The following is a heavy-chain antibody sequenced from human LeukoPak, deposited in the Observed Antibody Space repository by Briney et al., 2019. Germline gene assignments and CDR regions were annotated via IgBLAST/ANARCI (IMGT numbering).Heavy chain of an antibody. D-gene: IGHD3-3*01. CDR3: ARAKDNYDFWSGYSYYFDY. Sequence: GGSLRLSCAASGFTFSSYSMNWVRQAPGKGLEWVSYISSSSSTTYYADSVKGRFTISRDNSKNTLYLQMNSLRAEDTAVYYCARAKDNYDFWSGYSYYFDYWGQGTLVTVSS. CDR1: GFTFSSYS. CDR2: ISSSSSTT. J-gene: IGHJ4*02. V-gene: IGHV3-48*01.